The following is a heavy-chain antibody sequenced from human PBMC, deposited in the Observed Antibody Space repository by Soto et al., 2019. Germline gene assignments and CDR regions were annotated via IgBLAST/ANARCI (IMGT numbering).Heavy chain of an antibody. J-gene: IGHJ6*02. CDR2: IIPIFGTA. CDR3: ARGRRIGRYYYYYGMDV. Sequence: QVQLVQSGAEVKKPGSSVKVSCKASGGTFSSYAISWVRQAPGQGLEWMGGIIPIFGTANYAQKFQGRVTITADESTSTPYMELSSLRSEDTAVYYCARGRRIGRYYYYYGMDVWGQGTTVTVSS. V-gene: IGHV1-69*01. CDR1: GGTFSSYA. D-gene: IGHD3-10*01.